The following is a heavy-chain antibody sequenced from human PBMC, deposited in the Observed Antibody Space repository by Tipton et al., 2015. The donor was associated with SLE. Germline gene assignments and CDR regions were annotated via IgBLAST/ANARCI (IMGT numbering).Heavy chain of an antibody. Sequence: TLSLTCAVYGGSFSGYYMSWVRQAPGKGLEWVSVIYSGGSTYYADSVKGRFTISRDNSKNTLYLQMNSLRAEDTAVYYCAKDHKGGGSYDYWGQGTLVTVSS. CDR1: GGSFSGYY. V-gene: IGHV3-53*01. D-gene: IGHD1-26*01. J-gene: IGHJ4*02. CDR2: IYSGGST. CDR3: AKDHKGGGSYDY.